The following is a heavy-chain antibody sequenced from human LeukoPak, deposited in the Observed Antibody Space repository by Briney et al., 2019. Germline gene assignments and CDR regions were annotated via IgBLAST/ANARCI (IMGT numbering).Heavy chain of an antibody. D-gene: IGHD3-16*01. J-gene: IGHJ5*02. Sequence: SETLSLTCTVSGGFITNYYWAWIRQPPGRGLEWAGYIHSTGATSYNPSLKSRVTMSIDTSKKQFSLKVTSVTAADTAVYYCAGHGYDDDDLSLTWGQGTLVTVSS. V-gene: IGHV4-59*08. CDR1: GGFITNYY. CDR2: IHSTGAT. CDR3: AGHGYDDDDLSLT.